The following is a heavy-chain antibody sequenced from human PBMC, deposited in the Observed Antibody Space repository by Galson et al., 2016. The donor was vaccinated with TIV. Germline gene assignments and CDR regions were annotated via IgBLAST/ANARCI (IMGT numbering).Heavy chain of an antibody. CDR2: IVPMFGTT. J-gene: IGHJ5*02. CDR1: GVTFSYFA. CDR3: ARWRGIYDSSGYFLFDH. V-gene: IGHV1-69*13. D-gene: IGHD3-22*01. Sequence: SVKVSCKASGVTFSYFAFSWVRQAPGQGLEWMGGIVPMFGTTNYAQKFQGRVTISADESTTTAYLELSSLRSEDTAVYYCARWRGIYDSSGYFLFDHWGQGTLVTVSS.